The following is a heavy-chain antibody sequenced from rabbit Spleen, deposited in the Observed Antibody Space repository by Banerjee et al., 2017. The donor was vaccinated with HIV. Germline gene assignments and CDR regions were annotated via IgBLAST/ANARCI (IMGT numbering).Heavy chain of an antibody. D-gene: IGHD1-1*01. V-gene: IGHV1S64*01. Sequence: YANSVKGRFTISSDNAQNTVSLQMTSLTASDTATYFCARDTSSSFSSYGMDLWGPGTLVTVS. CDR3: ARDTSSSFSSYGMDL. J-gene: IGHJ6*01.